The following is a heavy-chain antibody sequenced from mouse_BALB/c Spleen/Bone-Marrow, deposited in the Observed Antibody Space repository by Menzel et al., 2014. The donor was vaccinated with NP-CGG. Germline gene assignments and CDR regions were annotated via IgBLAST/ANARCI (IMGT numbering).Heavy chain of an antibody. V-gene: IGHV1-7*01. D-gene: IGHD1-1*01. CDR3: ARIYYYGRDY. J-gene: IGHJ2*01. Sequence: AHLVESGAELAKPGASVKMSCKASGYTFTNYWMHWVKQRPGQGLEWIGYINPSTGYTEYNQKFKDKATLTADKSSSTAYMQLSSLTSEDSAVYYCARIYYYGRDYWGQGTTLTVSS. CDR2: INPSTGYT. CDR1: GYTFTNYW.